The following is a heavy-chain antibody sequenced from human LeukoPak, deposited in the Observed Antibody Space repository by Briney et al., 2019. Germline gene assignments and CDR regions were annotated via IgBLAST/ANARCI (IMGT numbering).Heavy chain of an antibody. CDR2: IYYSGST. V-gene: IGHV4-59*01. CDR1: GGSISSYY. J-gene: IGHJ4*02. Sequence: TSETLSLTCTVSGGSISSYYWSWIRQPPGKGLEWIGYIYYSGSTNYNPSLKSRVTISVDTSKNQFSLKLSSVTAADTAVYYRARELDSSSWYGGYFDYWGQGTLVPVSS. CDR3: ARELDSSSWYGGYFDY. D-gene: IGHD6-13*01.